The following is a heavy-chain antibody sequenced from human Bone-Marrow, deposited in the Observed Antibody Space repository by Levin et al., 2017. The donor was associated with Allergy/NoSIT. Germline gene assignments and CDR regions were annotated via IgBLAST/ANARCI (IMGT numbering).Heavy chain of an antibody. CDR2: IYYSGST. CDR1: GGSIRSYY. D-gene: IGHD2-15*01. Sequence: SQTLSLTCTVSGGSIRSYYWSWIRQPPGKGLEWIGYIYYSGSTNYNPSLKSRVTISVDTSKNQFSLKLSSVTAADTAVYYCARDRRGYCSGGSCGRTDWYFDRWGRGTLVTVSS. J-gene: IGHJ2*01. CDR3: ARDRRGYCSGGSCGRTDWYFDR. V-gene: IGHV4-59*01.